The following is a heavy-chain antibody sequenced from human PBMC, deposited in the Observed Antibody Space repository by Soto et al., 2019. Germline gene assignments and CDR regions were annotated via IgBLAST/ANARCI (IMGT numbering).Heavy chain of an antibody. CDR3: ARGEANDFWSGPKANYYYYYMDV. J-gene: IGHJ6*03. D-gene: IGHD3-3*01. CDR2: INHSGST. V-gene: IGHV4-34*01. CDR1: GGSFSGYY. Sequence: SETLSLTCAVYGGSFSGYYWSWIRQPPGKGLEWIGEINHSGSTNYNPSLKSRVTISVDTSKNQFSLKLSSVTAADTAVYYCARGEANDFWSGPKANYYYYYMDVWGKGTTVTVSS.